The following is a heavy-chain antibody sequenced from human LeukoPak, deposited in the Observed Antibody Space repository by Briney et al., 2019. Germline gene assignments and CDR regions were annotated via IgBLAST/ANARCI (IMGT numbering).Heavy chain of an antibody. D-gene: IGHD5-18*01. V-gene: IGHV3-48*01. Sequence: QTGGSLRLSCSASGFTFSSYSMNWVRQAPGKGLEWVSYISSSSTTIYYADSVKGRFTISRDNSKNTLCLQMNSLRAEDTAIFYCALGGRGYNHGFDCWGQGTLVTVSS. J-gene: IGHJ4*02. CDR2: ISSSSTTI. CDR3: ALGGRGYNHGFDC. CDR1: GFTFSSYS.